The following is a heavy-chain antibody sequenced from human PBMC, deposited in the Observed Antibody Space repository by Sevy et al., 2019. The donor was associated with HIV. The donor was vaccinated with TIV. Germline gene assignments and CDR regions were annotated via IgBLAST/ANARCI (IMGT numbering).Heavy chain of an antibody. CDR3: ARGDIVEEHATSSGFDY. V-gene: IGHV3-13*01. Sequence: GGSLRLSCAASGFIFSDSDMHWVRQVTGKGLEWVSGIDTAGDTYYAGSVKGRFTISRENAKNSLHLQMNSLRAGDTAIYYCARGDIVEEHATSSGFDYWGQGTLVTVSS. CDR1: GFIFSDSD. J-gene: IGHJ4*02. CDR2: IDTAGDT. D-gene: IGHD2-15*01.